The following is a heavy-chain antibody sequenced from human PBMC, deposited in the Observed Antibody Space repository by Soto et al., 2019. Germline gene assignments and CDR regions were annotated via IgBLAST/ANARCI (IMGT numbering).Heavy chain of an antibody. CDR2: ISGSGGRT. D-gene: IGHD5-18*01. Sequence: EVQLLESGGGLVQPGGSLRLSCVASRFTFSSYAMTWVRQAPGKGLEWVSTISGSGGRTYYADSVKGRFTISRDNSKNTLYLQMHSLRAEDTAVYYCAKKSQLWSDFHYWGPGTLATVSS. CDR1: RFTFSSYA. V-gene: IGHV3-23*01. J-gene: IGHJ4*02. CDR3: AKKSQLWSDFHY.